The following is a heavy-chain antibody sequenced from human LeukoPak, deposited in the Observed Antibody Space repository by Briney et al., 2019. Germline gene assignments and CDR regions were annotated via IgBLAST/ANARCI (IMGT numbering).Heavy chain of an antibody. CDR1: GFSFSNYW. CDR3: ARDLPSSGYWYRDAFDI. CDR2: AKQDGSET. V-gene: IGHV3-7*01. Sequence: GGSLRLSCAASGFSFSNYWMSWVRQAPGKGLEWVGHAKQDGSETYYVDSVKGRFTVSRDNAKNSLFLQMNSLRVEDTAMYYCARDLPSSGYWYRDAFDIWGRGTMVTVSS. J-gene: IGHJ3*02. D-gene: IGHD3-22*01.